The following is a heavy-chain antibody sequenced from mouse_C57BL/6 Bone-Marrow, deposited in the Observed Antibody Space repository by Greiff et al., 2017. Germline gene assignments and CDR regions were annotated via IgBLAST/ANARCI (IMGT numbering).Heavy chain of an antibody. CDR1: GYSFTGYF. J-gene: IGHJ1*03. Sequence: EVKLQESGPELVKPGDSVKISCKASGYSFTGYFMNWVMQSHGKSLEWIGRINPYNGDTFYNQKFKGKATLTVDKSSSTAHMELRSLTSEDSAVYYCARAWYYGSSYWYFDVWGTGTTVTVSS. CDR2: INPYNGDT. CDR3: ARAWYYGSSYWYFDV. V-gene: IGHV1-20*01. D-gene: IGHD1-1*01.